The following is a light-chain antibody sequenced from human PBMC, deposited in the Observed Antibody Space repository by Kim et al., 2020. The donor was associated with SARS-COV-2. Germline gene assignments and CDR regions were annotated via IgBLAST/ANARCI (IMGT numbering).Light chain of an antibody. CDR3: QSYDSSLSAI. CDR1: RSNIVASYD. CDR2: GNS. J-gene: IGLJ2*01. Sequence: GQTVVISCTGDRSNIVASYDVHWYQQFPGTAPKLLIFGNSNRPPGVPERFSGFKSVSSASLTIAGLQAEDEADYYCQSYDSSLSAIFGGGTRVTVL. V-gene: IGLV1-40*01.